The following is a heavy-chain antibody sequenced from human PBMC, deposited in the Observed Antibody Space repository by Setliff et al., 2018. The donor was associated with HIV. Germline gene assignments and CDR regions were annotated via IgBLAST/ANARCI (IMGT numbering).Heavy chain of an antibody. CDR1: NFTFDDYA. CDR2: INWNGGPI. V-gene: IGHV3-9*01. CDR3: AKDVGFGGNSEGFHI. Sequence: GGSLRLSCAASNFTFDDYAMHWVRQVPGKGLEWVSSINWNGGPIDYADFVKGRFTISRDNAKKFLYLQMNSLRPEDTALYYCAKDVGFGGNSEGFHIWGQGTMVTVSS. J-gene: IGHJ3*02. D-gene: IGHD2-21*01.